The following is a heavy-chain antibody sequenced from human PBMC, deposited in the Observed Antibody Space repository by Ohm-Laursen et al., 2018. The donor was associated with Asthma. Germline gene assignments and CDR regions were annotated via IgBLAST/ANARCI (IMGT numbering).Heavy chain of an antibody. CDR2: LSGPGTKT. D-gene: IGHD1-26*01. CDR1: GFTFSNYH. V-gene: IGHV3-23*01. Sequence: GSLRLSCAATGFTFSNYHMCWVRQAPGKGLERVSCLSGPGTKTYNVDSVTGRFTISRDNSKNTMYLQMNSLRAEDTALYYCARIGPEWELPGREYSLHHWGQGTQVTVSS. J-gene: IGHJ1*01. CDR3: ARIGPEWELPGREYSLHH.